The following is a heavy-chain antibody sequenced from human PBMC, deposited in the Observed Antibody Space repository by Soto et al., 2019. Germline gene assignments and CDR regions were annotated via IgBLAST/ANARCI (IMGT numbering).Heavy chain of an antibody. CDR2: FDPEDGET. D-gene: IGHD6-19*01. J-gene: IGHJ6*02. Sequence: ASVKVSCKVSGYTLTELSMHWVRQAPGKGLEWMGGFDPEDGETIYAQKFQGRVTMTEDTSTDTAYMELSSLRSEDTAVYYCATLKFRGYSSGWYSGWGQGTTVTVSS. V-gene: IGHV1-24*01. CDR3: ATLKFRGYSSGWYSG. CDR1: GYTLTELS.